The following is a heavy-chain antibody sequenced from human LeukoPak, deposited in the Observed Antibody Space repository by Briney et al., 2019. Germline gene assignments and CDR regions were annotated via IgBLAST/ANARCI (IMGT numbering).Heavy chain of an antibody. D-gene: IGHD2/OR15-2a*01. CDR3: ARENTYVSGPLGLSRNFYKYFDY. J-gene: IGHJ4*02. CDR2: INPNNGGT. Sequence: GASVKVSCKASGYTFTGYYIHWVRQAPGQGLEWMGWINPNNGGTKYAQKFQGRVTMTRDTSISTAYMELSSLRSDDSAVYYCARENTYVSGPLGLSRNFYKYFDYWGQGTLVTVSS. CDR1: GYTFTGYY. V-gene: IGHV1-2*02.